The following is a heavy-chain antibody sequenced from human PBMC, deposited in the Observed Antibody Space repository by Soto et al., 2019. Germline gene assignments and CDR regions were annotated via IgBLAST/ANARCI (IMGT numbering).Heavy chain of an antibody. CDR2: INAGNGNS. V-gene: IGHV1-3*01. D-gene: IGHD6-19*01. J-gene: IGHJ2*01. CDR3: ASDYGSNWRL. Sequence: QAHLVQSGAEVKMPGDSVQVSCKASGFVSSNYNFHWVRQAPGQSLEWMGRINAGNGNSQYSQNFQGRVTFTSDASASTAFMELTNLRFEDRAMYYCASDYGSNWRLWGHRTLVSVSS. CDR1: GFVSSNYN.